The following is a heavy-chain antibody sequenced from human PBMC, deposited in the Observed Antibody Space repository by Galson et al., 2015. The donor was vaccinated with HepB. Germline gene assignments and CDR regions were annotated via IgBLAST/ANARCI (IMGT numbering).Heavy chain of an antibody. Sequence: SLRLSCAASGFTFSSYAMHWVRQAPGKGLEWVAVISYDGSNKYYADSVKGRFTISRDNSKNTLYLQMNSLRAEDTAVYYCAGGYGDSAYYYYYGMDVWGQGTTVTVSS. CDR1: GFTFSSYA. CDR3: AGGYGDSAYYYYYGMDV. D-gene: IGHD4-17*01. CDR2: ISYDGSNK. J-gene: IGHJ6*02. V-gene: IGHV3-30-3*01.